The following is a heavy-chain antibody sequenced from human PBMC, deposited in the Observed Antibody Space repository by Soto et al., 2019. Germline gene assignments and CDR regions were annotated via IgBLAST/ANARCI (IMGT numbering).Heavy chain of an antibody. V-gene: IGHV4-31*03. CDR3: ARGRAYYYDSSGQPSLYFDS. Sequence: SETLSLTCTVSGGSISSGDYYWSWIRQHPGKGLEWIGYIYYSESTYYNPSLKSRVTISVDTSKNQFSLKLSSVTAADTAVYYCARGRAYYYDSSGQPSLYFDSWGQGTLVTVSS. D-gene: IGHD3-22*01. CDR1: GGSISSGDYY. CDR2: IYYSEST. J-gene: IGHJ4*02.